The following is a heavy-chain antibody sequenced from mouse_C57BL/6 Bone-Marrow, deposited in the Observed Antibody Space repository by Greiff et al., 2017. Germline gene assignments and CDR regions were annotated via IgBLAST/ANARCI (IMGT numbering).Heavy chain of an antibody. CDR2: ISPRSGNT. J-gene: IGHJ3*01. V-gene: IGHV1-81*01. Sequence: QVQLQQSGAELARPGASVKLSCKASGYTFTSYGISWVKQRTGRGLEWIGEISPRSGNTYYNEKFKGKATLTADKSSSPAYMELRRLTAEYSAVYFGANFYYNGSSYWFAYWGQGTLVTVSA. D-gene: IGHD1-1*01. CDR3: ANFYYNGSSYWFAY. CDR1: GYTFTSYG.